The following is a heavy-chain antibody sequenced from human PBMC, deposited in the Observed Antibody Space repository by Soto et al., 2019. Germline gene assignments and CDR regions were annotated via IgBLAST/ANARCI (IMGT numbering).Heavy chain of an antibody. J-gene: IGHJ4*02. CDR2: ISSSGSTI. CDR3: ARDVYSGYEVYFDY. CDR1: GFTFSSYE. D-gene: IGHD5-12*01. V-gene: IGHV3-48*03. Sequence: GGSLRLSCAASGFTFSSYEMNWVRQAPGKGLEWVSYISSSGSTIYYADSVKGRFTISRDNAKNSLYLQMNSLRAEDTAVYYCARDVYSGYEVYFDYRGQGTLVTVSS.